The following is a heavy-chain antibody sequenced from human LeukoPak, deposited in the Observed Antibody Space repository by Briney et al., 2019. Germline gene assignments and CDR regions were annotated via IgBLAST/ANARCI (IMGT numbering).Heavy chain of an antibody. V-gene: IGHV4-4*09. J-gene: IGHJ4*02. CDR3: AGGLYCTNGVCGSPVFDY. CDR1: GGSISSYY. Sequence: SETLSLTCTVSGGSISSYYWSWIRQPPGKGLEWIGYIYTSGSTNYNPSLKSRVTISVDTSKNQFSLKLSSVTAADTAVYYCAGGLYCTNGVCGSPVFDYWGQGTLVTVSS. CDR2: IYTSGST. D-gene: IGHD2-8*01.